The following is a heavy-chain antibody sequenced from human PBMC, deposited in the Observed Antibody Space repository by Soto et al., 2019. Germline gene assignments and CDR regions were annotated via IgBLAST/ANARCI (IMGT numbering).Heavy chain of an antibody. CDR3: ARVSPTVTTTMTPDWYFDL. Sequence: QVQLVQSGAEVKKPGSSVKVSCKASGGTFSSYAISWVRQAPGQGLEWMGGIIPIFGTANYAQKFQGRVTITADESTSTAYMELSSLRSEDTAVYYCARVSPTVTTTMTPDWYFDLWGRGTLVTVSS. J-gene: IGHJ2*01. V-gene: IGHV1-69*01. D-gene: IGHD4-17*01. CDR1: GGTFSSYA. CDR2: IIPIFGTA.